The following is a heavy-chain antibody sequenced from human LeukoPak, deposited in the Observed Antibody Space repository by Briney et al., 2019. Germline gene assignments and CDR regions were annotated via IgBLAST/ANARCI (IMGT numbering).Heavy chain of an antibody. CDR3: ARDPSYREYYDILTGSPYFDY. D-gene: IGHD3-9*01. CDR1: GYTFTGYY. J-gene: IGHJ4*02. Sequence: ASVKVSCKASGYTFTGYYMHWVRQAPGRGLEWMGWINPNSGGTNYAQKFQGRVTMTRDTSISTAYMELSRLRSDDTAVYYCARDPSYREYYDILTGSPYFDYWGQGTLVTVSS. V-gene: IGHV1-2*02. CDR2: INPNSGGT.